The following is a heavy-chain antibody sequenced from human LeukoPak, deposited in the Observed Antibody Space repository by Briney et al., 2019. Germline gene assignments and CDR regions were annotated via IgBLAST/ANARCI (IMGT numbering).Heavy chain of an antibody. CDR3: ARGSYYYGSGSCLY. CDR2: INPNSGGT. J-gene: IGHJ4*02. Sequence: ASVKVSCKASGYTFTGYYMHWVRQAPGQGLEWMGWINPNSGGTNYAQKFQGRVTMTRDTSISTAYMELSRLRSDDTAVYYCARGSYYYGSGSCLYWGQGTLVTVSS. CDR1: GYTFTGYY. D-gene: IGHD3-10*01. V-gene: IGHV1-2*02.